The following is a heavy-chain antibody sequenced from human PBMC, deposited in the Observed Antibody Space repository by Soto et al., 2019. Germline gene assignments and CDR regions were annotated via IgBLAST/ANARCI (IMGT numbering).Heavy chain of an antibody. Sequence: SQTLSLTCAISGDSVSSNSAAWNWIRQSPSRGLEWLGRTYYRSKWYNDYAVSVKSRITINPDTSKNQISMQLNSVTPEDTAVFYCARGPPITMVRGVISGWFDPWGQGTLVTVSS. J-gene: IGHJ5*02. D-gene: IGHD3-10*01. CDR3: ARGPPITMVRGVISGWFDP. CDR2: TYYRSKWYN. V-gene: IGHV6-1*01. CDR1: GDSVSSNSAA.